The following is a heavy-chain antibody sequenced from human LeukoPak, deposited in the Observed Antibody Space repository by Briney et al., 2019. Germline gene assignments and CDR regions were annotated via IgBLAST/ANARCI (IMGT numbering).Heavy chain of an antibody. CDR1: GFTFSTYA. J-gene: IGHJ5*02. Sequence: GGSLRLSCAASGFTFSTYAMSWVRQAPGKGLEWVSSISGSDGRTYYADAVKGRFTISRDDSKNTLYLQMNSLRVQDTAVYYCVKDLMRDIWFGESWGQGTLVTVSS. CDR3: VKDLMRDIWFGES. D-gene: IGHD3-10*01. V-gene: IGHV3-23*01. CDR2: ISGSDGRT.